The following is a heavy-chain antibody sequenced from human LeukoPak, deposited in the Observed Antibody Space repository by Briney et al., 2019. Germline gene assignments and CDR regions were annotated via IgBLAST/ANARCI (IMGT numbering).Heavy chain of an antibody. Sequence: GGSLRLSCAASGLIFDDYTMHWVRQAPGKGLEWVSLISRNGAVTKYADSVRGRFTVSRDNSKNSLYLQMNSLRAEDTAVYYCARDRSTVEYYYYYYYMDVWGKGTTVTVSS. J-gene: IGHJ6*03. CDR3: ARDRSTVEYYYYYYYMDV. D-gene: IGHD4-23*01. V-gene: IGHV3-43*01. CDR1: GLIFDDYT. CDR2: ISRNGAVT.